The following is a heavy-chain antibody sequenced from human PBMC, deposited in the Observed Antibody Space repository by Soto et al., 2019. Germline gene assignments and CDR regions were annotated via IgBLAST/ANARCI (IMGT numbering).Heavy chain of an antibody. CDR2: ISGSGGST. CDR1: GFTFSSYA. J-gene: IGHJ4*02. Sequence: GGSLRLSCAASGFTFSSYAMSWVRQAPGKGLEWVSAISGSGGSTYYADSVKGRFTISRDNSKNTLYLQMNSLRAEDTAVYYCAKERGDSAYYGWGSHPHWGQGTLVTVSS. D-gene: IGHD3-10*01. V-gene: IGHV3-23*01. CDR3: AKERGDSAYYGWGSHPH.